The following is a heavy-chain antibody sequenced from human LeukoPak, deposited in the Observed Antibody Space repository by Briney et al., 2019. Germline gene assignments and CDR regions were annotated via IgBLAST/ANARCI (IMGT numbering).Heavy chain of an antibody. CDR3: ARVLSSGYSPFDY. CDR2: ITSTGATI. CDR1: GFTFSDYY. J-gene: IGHJ4*02. D-gene: IGHD3-22*01. Sequence: GGSLRLSCAASGFTFSDYYMTWIRQAPGKGLEWVSHITSTGATIYYADSVKDRFTIARDNAKNSLSLQMNSLRAEDTAVYFCARVLSSGYSPFDYWGQGILVTVSS. V-gene: IGHV3-11*01.